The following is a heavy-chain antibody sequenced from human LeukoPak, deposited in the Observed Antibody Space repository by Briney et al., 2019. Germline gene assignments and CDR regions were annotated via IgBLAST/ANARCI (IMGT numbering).Heavy chain of an antibody. Sequence: GGSLILSCAASGFTFSRYAMHWVRQAPGKGLEWVAVISYDGSNKYYADSVKGRFTISRDSSKNTLYLQMNSLRAEDTAVYYCASHYDTSGYHYFDFRGQGTLVTVSS. D-gene: IGHD3-22*01. V-gene: IGHV3-30-3*01. J-gene: IGHJ4*02. CDR3: ASHYDTSGYHYFDF. CDR2: ISYDGSNK. CDR1: GFTFSRYA.